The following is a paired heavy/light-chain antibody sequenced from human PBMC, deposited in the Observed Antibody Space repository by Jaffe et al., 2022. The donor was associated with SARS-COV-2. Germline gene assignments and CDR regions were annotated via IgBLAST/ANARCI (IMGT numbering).Heavy chain of an antibody. Sequence: QVQLQESGPGLVKPSETLSLTCTVSGYSISSGHYWGWIRQPPGKGLEWIGSIHHSGSTHYNPSLKSRVTISVDTSKNQFSLKVSSVTAADTAVFYCARNKRRFYGSGSYSTYYYMDVWGKGTTVTVSS. D-gene: IGHD3-10*01. CDR1: GYSISSGHY. CDR3: ARNKRRFYGSGSYSTYYYMDV. V-gene: IGHV4-38-2*02. J-gene: IGHJ6*03. CDR2: IHHSGST.
Light chain of an antibody. V-gene: IGKV3-20*01. CDR1: QSVIRSY. Sequence: EIVLTQSPGTLSMSPGQRATLSCRASQSVIRSYLAWYQHKPGQAPRLLIYGASSRATGIPDRFSGSGSGTDFTLTISRLEPEDFAVYHCQQYGSSPSFGPGTKVDI. CDR2: GAS. CDR3: QQYGSSPS. J-gene: IGKJ3*01.